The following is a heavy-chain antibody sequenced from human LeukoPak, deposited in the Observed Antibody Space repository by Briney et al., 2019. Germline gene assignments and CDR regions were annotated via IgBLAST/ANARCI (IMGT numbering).Heavy chain of an antibody. CDR1: GYTFTGYY. Sequence: ASVKVSCKASGYTFTGYYMHWVRQAPGQGLEWMGWINPNSGGTNYAQKFQGRVTMTRDTSISTAYMELSRLRSDDTAVYYRARGPYYYDSSGGNWFDPWGQGTLVTVSS. CDR3: ARGPYYYDSSGGNWFDP. J-gene: IGHJ5*02. V-gene: IGHV1-2*02. D-gene: IGHD3-22*01. CDR2: INPNSGGT.